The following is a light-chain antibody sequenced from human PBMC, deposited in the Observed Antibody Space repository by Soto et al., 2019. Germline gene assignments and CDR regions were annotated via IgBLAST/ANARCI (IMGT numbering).Light chain of an antibody. CDR1: SSDIGGYNS. Sequence: QSALTQPPSASGSPGQSVTISCTGTSSDIGGYNSVSWYQQHPGKAPRLMIYEVNKRPSGVPDRFSGSESDTTASLIISGLQPEDEADYYCSSYAGSSARVVFGGGTKLTVL. CDR3: SSYAGSSARVV. CDR2: EVN. V-gene: IGLV2-8*01. J-gene: IGLJ2*01.